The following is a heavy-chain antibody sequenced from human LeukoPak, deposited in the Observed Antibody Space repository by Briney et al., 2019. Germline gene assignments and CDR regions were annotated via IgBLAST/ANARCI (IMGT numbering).Heavy chain of an antibody. V-gene: IGHV3-66*01. CDR1: GFTVSSNY. D-gene: IGHD2-2*01. J-gene: IGHJ4*02. CDR2: FSTGGST. CDR3: ARTSSAADIPFDY. Sequence: GGSLRLSCVASGFTVSSNYMTWVRQAPGKGLEWVAVFSTGGSTYYADSVRGRFTISRDNHKNTLYLQMNSLRAEDTAVYYCARTSSAADIPFDYWGQGTLVTVSS.